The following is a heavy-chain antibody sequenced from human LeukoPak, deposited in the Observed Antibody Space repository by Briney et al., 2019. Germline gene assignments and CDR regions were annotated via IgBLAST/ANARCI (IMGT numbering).Heavy chain of an antibody. CDR1: GFTFSSYS. J-gene: IGHJ4*02. D-gene: IGHD5-24*01. CDR2: ISSSSSYI. CDR3: ARGLNGYNLLGLFDY. Sequence: GGSLRLSCVASGFTFSSYSMNWVRQAPGKGLEWVSSISSSSSYIYYADSVKGRFTISRDNAKNSLYLQMNSLRAEDTAVYYCARGLNGYNLLGLFDYWGQGTLVTVSS. V-gene: IGHV3-21*01.